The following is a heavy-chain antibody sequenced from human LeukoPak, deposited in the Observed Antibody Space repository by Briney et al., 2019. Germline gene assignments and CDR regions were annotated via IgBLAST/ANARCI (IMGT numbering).Heavy chain of an antibody. CDR1: VFTFSGSA. CDR2: IRSKTNSYAT. CDR3: TTDGVGVEGATYDN. Sequence: PGGSLRLSSAASVFTFSGSAMHWVRQASGKGREWGGRIRSKTNSYATTYAASVKGRFALSKDDSKKTAYLQMNSLKTEEPAVYYCTTDGVGVEGATYDNWGQGTLVSVS. J-gene: IGHJ4*02. D-gene: IGHD1-26*01. V-gene: IGHV3-73*01.